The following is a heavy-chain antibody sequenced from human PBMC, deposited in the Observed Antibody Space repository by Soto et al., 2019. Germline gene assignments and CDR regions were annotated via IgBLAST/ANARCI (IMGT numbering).Heavy chain of an antibody. D-gene: IGHD1-26*01. V-gene: IGHV1-18*01. J-gene: IGHJ4*02. CDR3: ARDPFDSGNNLQVGYFDS. CDR1: NYTFNSFG. Sequence: QVQLVQSGAEVKKPGASVKVSCKAPNYTFNSFGISWMRQAPGQGLEWLGWINPSNHNTHYAQNLQGRVTVTTDTSTSTAYMELRSLRSDDTALYYCARDPFDSGNNLQVGYFDSWGQGPLVTVSS. CDR2: INPSNHNT.